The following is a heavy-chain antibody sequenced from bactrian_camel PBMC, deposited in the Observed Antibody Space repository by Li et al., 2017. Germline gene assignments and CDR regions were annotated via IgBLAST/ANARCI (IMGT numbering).Heavy chain of an antibody. D-gene: IGHD7*01. CDR2: LYTRGGET. V-gene: IGHV3S40*01. J-gene: IGHJ4*01. Sequence: DVQLVESGGGSVQAGGSLTLSCVVHGFSSTNCMGWFRQVPGKGREGVAALYTRGGETTYADSAKGRFTISQDNASNTLYLQMNSLKLEDTAMYYCAAPGPYDCGDKWYYYYGQGTQVTVS. CDR1: GFSSTNC. CDR3: AAPGPYDCGDKWYYY.